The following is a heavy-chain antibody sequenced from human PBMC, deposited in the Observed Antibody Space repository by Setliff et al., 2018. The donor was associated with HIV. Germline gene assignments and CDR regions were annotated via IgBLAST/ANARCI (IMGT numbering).Heavy chain of an antibody. CDR2: INYSGST. D-gene: IGHD6-19*01. Sequence: SETLSLTCAVYGGSFSGYYWNWIRQPPGKGLEWIGEINYSGSTNYNPSLKSRVTVSADTSKNQFSLKLRSVTAADTAVYYCARGAIAVAATTSFQHWGQGTQVTVSS. V-gene: IGHV4-34*01. CDR1: GGSFSGYY. CDR3: ARGAIAVAATTSFQH. J-gene: IGHJ1*01.